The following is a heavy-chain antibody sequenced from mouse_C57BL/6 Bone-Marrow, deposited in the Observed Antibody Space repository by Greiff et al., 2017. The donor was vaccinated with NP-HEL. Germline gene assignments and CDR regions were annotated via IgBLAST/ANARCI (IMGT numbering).Heavy chain of an antibody. V-gene: IGHV5-6*01. D-gene: IGHD1-1*01. J-gene: IGHJ3*01. CDR2: ISSGGSYT. CDR1: GFTFSSYG. Sequence: EVKLMESGGDLVKPGGSLKLSCAASGFTFSSYGMPWVRQTPDKRLEWVATISSGGSYTYYPDSVKGRFTISRDNAKNTLYLQMSSLKSEDTAMYYCARIYYYGSGGFAYWGQGTLVTVSA. CDR3: ARIYYYGSGGFAY.